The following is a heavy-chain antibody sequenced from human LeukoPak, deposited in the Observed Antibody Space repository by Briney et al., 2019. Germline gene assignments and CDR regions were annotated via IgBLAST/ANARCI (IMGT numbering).Heavy chain of an antibody. CDR3: AGVVPAAMWNDY. D-gene: IGHD2-2*01. CDR2: IIPILGIA. CDR1: GGTFSSYT. Sequence: GASVKVSCKASGGTFSSYTISWVRQAPGQGLEWMGRIIPILGIANYARKFQGRVTITADKSTSTAYMELSSLRSEDTAVYYCAGVVPAAMWNDYWGQGTLVTVSS. J-gene: IGHJ4*02. V-gene: IGHV1-69*02.